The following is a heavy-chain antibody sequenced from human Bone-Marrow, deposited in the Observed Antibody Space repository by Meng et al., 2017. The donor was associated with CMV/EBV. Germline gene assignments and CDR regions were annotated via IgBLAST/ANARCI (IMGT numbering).Heavy chain of an antibody. CDR3: ASNNDFWSGFLDY. CDR2: IKQDGSEK. Sequence: GESLKISCAASGFTFSSYWMSWVRQAPGKGLEWVANIKQDGSEKNYVDSVKGRFTISRDNAKNSLYLQMNSLRAEDTAVYYCASNNDFWSGFLDYWGQGTLVTVSS. D-gene: IGHD3-3*01. J-gene: IGHJ4*02. V-gene: IGHV3-7*01. CDR1: GFTFSSYW.